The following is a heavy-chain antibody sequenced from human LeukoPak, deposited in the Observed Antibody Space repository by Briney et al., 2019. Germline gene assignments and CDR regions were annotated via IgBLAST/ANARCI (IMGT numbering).Heavy chain of an antibody. V-gene: IGHV3-30*02. D-gene: IGHD3-16*02. CDR3: AKDGVILAPGVYWYMDV. CDR2: IRNDGAKT. Sequence: PGGSLRLSCVGSTFTFSGYGMHWVRQAPGKGLEWVAFIRNDGAKTYYADSAKGRFTISRDNSRNTLYLQMNSLTAEDTAVFYCAKDGVILAPGVYWYMDVWGRGTTVTVSS. J-gene: IGHJ6*03. CDR1: TFTFSGYG.